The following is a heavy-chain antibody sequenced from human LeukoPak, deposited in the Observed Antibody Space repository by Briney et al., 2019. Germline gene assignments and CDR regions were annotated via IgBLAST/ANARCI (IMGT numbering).Heavy chain of an antibody. Sequence: GGSLRPSCAASGFTFSSYGMHWVRQAPGKGLEWVAFIRYDGSNKYYADSVEGRFTISRDNSKNTLYLQMNSLRAEDTAVYYCAKDLAYDYGVLGAFDIWGQGTMVTVSS. CDR2: IRYDGSNK. V-gene: IGHV3-30*02. CDR3: AKDLAYDYGVLGAFDI. CDR1: GFTFSSYG. D-gene: IGHD4-17*01. J-gene: IGHJ3*02.